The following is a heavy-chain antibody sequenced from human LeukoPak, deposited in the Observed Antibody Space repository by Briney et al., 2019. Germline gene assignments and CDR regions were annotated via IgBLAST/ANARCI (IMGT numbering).Heavy chain of an antibody. V-gene: IGHV4-39*01. CDR2: IYYSGST. D-gene: IGHD3-10*01. CDR3: ARAGEGSGSYYKN. CDR1: GGSISSSSYY. J-gene: IGHJ4*02. Sequence: SETLSLTCTVSGGSISSSSYYWGWIRQPPGKGLEWIGSIYYSGSTYYNPSLKSRVTISVDTSKNQFSLKLSSVTAADTAVYYCARAGEGSGSYYKNWGQGTLVTVSS.